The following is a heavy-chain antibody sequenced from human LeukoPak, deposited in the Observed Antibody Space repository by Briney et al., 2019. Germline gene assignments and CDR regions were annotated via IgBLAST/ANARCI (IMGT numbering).Heavy chain of an antibody. Sequence: PGGSLRLSCAASGFTFSSYAMSWVRQAPGKGLEWVSAISGSGGSTYYADSVKGRFTISRDNSKNTLYLQMNSLRAEDTAVYYCAKDLGSSWFYYIDYWGQGTLVTVSS. CDR2: ISGSGGST. J-gene: IGHJ4*02. V-gene: IGHV3-23*01. CDR3: AKDLGSSWFYYIDY. CDR1: GFTFSSYA. D-gene: IGHD6-13*01.